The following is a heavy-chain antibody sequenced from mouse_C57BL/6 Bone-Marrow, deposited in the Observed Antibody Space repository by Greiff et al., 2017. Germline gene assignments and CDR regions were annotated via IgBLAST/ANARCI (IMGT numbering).Heavy chain of an antibody. CDR3: ARERDDYVYAMDY. D-gene: IGHD2-4*01. J-gene: IGHJ4*01. V-gene: IGHV1-72*01. Sequence: QVQLQQPGAELVKPGASVKLSCKASGYTFTSYWMHWVKQRPGRCLEWIGRIDPTSGGTTYNETFKSKATLTVDKPSSTAYMQLSSLTSEDSGVYYCARERDDYVYAMDYWGQGTSVTVSS. CDR2: IDPTSGGT. CDR1: GYTFTSYW.